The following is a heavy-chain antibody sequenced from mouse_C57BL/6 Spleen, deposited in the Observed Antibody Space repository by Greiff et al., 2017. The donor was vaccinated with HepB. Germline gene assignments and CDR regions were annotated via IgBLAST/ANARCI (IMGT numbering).Heavy chain of an antibody. V-gene: IGHV1-82*01. D-gene: IGHD1-1*01. CDR2: IYPGDGHT. CDR3: ARDYYGSSPFAD. J-gene: IGHJ3*01. CDR1: GYAFSSSW. Sequence: QVQLQQSGPELVKPGASVKISCKASGYAFSSSWMNWVKQRPGKGLEWIGRIYPGDGHTNYNGKFKGKATLTADKSSSTAYMQLSSLTAEDSAVYFCARDYYGSSPFADWGKGTLVTVSA.